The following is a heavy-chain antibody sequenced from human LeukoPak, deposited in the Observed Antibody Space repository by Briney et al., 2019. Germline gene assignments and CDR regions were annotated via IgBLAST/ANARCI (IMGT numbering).Heavy chain of an antibody. Sequence: KSSQTLSLTCTVSGGSISSGSYYWSWIRQPPGKGLEWVGYIYYSGSTNYNPSLKSRVTISVDTSKNQFSLKLSSVTAADTAVYYCARNDDYYYGMDVWGQGTTVTVSS. CDR1: GGSISSGSYY. J-gene: IGHJ6*02. V-gene: IGHV4-61*01. D-gene: IGHD1-1*01. CDR3: ARNDDYYYGMDV. CDR2: IYYSGST.